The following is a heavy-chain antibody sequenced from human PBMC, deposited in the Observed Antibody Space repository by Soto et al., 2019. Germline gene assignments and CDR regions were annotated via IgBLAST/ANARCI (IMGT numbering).Heavy chain of an antibody. CDR1: GYTFTSYG. V-gene: IGHV1-18*01. D-gene: IGHD6-25*01. CDR3: ASTTGYSSGWHPTPAFDI. Sequence: ASVKVSCKASGYTFTSYGISWVRQAPGQGLEWMGWISAYNGNTNYAQKLQGRVTMTTDTSTSTAYMELRSLRSDDTAVYYCASTTGYSSGWHPTPAFDIWGQGTMVTVSS. CDR2: ISAYNGNT. J-gene: IGHJ3*02.